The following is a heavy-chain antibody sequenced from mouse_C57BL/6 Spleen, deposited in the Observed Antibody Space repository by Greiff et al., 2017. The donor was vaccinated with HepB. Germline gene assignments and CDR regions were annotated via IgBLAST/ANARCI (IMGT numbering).Heavy chain of an antibody. D-gene: IGHD2-1*01. Sequence: VQRVESGAELARPGASVKLSCKASGYTFTSYGISWVKQRTGQGLEWIGEIYPRSGNTYYNEKFKGKATLTADKSSSTAYMELRSLTSEDSAVYFCARWEDYGNSFFDYWGQGTTLTVSS. CDR2: IYPRSGNT. CDR1: GYTFTSYG. CDR3: ARWEDYGNSFFDY. J-gene: IGHJ2*01. V-gene: IGHV1-81*01.